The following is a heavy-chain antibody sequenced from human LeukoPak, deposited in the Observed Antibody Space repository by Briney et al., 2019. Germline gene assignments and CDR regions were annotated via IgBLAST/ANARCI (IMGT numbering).Heavy chain of an antibody. CDR1: GGTFSSYA. CDR2: IIPIFGTA. D-gene: IGHD2-21*02. Sequence: SVKVSCKASGGTFSSYAISWVRQPPGQGLEWMGRIIPIFGTANYAQKCQGRVTITTDESTRTAYMELSSLRSEDTAVYYCAGTLAYCGGDCSDFDYWGQGTLVTVPS. CDR3: AGTLAYCGGDCSDFDY. J-gene: IGHJ4*02. V-gene: IGHV1-69*05.